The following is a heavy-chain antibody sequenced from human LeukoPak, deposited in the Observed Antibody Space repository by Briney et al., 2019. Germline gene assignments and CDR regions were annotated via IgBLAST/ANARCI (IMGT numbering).Heavy chain of an antibody. J-gene: IGHJ5*02. V-gene: IGHV4-34*01. CDR2: INHSGST. CDR3: ARDMYNWNVDVFDP. Sequence: SETLSLTCAVYGGSFSGYYWSWIRQPPGKGLEGIGEINHSGSTNYNPPLTSRVTISVATSNHQFSLKLSSVTAADTAVYYCARDMYNWNVDVFDPWGQGTLVTVSS. D-gene: IGHD1-1*01. CDR1: GGSFSGYY.